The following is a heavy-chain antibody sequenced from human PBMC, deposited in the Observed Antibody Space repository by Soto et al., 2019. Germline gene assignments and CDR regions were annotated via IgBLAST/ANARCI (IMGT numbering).Heavy chain of an antibody. V-gene: IGHV3-21*01. J-gene: IGHJ5*02. D-gene: IGHD6-19*01. CDR2: ISSSSSYI. Sequence: EVQLVESGGGLVKPGGSLRLSCAASGFTFSSYSMNWVRQAPGKGLEWVSSISSSSSYIYYADSVKGRFTISRDNAKNSLYLQMNSLRAEDMAVYYCARGTDAIAVAGTGWFDPWGQGTLVTVSS. CDR3: ARGTDAIAVAGTGWFDP. CDR1: GFTFSSYS.